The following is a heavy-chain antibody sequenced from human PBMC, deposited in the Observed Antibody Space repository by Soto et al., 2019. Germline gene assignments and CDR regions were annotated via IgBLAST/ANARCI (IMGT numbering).Heavy chain of an antibody. Sequence: QLQLQESGPGLVKPSETLSLTCSVSGGSIRGGYYWGWVRQPPGKGLEWIGCVSNTGNTYQSPSLKSRLIISANTPNIQFSLRLSSVTAEDTAVYYCARCRFYSSTWYTAFDIWGHGTAVTVPS. CDR2: VSNTGNT. CDR1: GGSIRGGYY. CDR3: ARCRFYSSTWYTAFDI. J-gene: IGHJ3*02. V-gene: IGHV4-39*01. D-gene: IGHD6-13*01.